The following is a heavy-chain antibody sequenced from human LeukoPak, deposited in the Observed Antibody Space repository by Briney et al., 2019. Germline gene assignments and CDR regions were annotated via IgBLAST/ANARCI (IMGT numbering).Heavy chain of an antibody. CDR3: AKVAATLFGFFDY. V-gene: IGHV3-30*18. CDR2: TSNDGSDK. CDR1: GFTFSSYG. J-gene: IGHJ4*02. Sequence: GRSLILSCAASGFTFSSYGMHWVRQAPGKGLEWVAVTSNDGSDKFYADSVKGRFTISRDNSKNTLYLQMNSLRAEDTAVYYCAKVAATLFGFFDYWGQGTLVTVSS. D-gene: IGHD3-10*02.